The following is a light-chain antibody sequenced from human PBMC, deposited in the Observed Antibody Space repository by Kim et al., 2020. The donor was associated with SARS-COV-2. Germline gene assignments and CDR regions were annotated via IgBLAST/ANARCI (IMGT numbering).Light chain of an antibody. Sequence: EIVMTQSPATLSVSPGERATLSCGASQSVSNYLAWYQQKPGQAPRLLIYGASTRATGIPARFSGSGSGTEFTLTISSLQSEDFAVYYCKQYNIRPRWKFGQGTKGYIK. CDR2: GAS. CDR1: QSVSNY. V-gene: IGKV3-15*01. J-gene: IGKJ1*01. CDR3: KQYNIRPRWK.